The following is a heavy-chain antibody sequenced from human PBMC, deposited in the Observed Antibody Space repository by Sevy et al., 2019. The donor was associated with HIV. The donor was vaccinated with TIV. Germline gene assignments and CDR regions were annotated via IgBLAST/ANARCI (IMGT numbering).Heavy chain of an antibody. Sequence: SETLSLTCTVSGGSITSSSYYWGWIRQPPGKGLEWIGSIYYSGRTYYNPSLKSRVTISVDTSKNLFSLRLGSVTAADTALYYCARHKSYSSGWYLSWFDPWGQGTLVTVSS. CDR2: IYYSGRT. CDR3: ARHKSYSSGWYLSWFDP. V-gene: IGHV4-39*01. J-gene: IGHJ5*02. D-gene: IGHD6-19*01. CDR1: GGSITSSSYY.